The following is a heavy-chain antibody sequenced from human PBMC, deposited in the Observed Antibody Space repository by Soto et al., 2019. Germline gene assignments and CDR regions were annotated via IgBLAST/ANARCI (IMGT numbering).Heavy chain of an antibody. Sequence: GGSLRLSCAASGFTFSSYSMNWVRQAPGKGLEWVSYISSSSSTIYYADSVKGRFTISRDNAKNSLYLQMNSLRAEDTAVYYCARERGSYGYNYYYYMDVWGKGTTVTVSS. CDR3: ARERGSYGYNYYYYMDV. J-gene: IGHJ6*03. V-gene: IGHV3-48*01. D-gene: IGHD5-18*01. CDR2: ISSSSSTI. CDR1: GFTFSSYS.